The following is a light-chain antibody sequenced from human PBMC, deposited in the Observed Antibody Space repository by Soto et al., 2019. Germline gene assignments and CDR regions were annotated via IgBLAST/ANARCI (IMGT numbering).Light chain of an antibody. CDR2: AAS. J-gene: IGKJ4*01. Sequence: EIVMTQSPATLSVSPGDRATLSCRASESVTSSLAWYQQKPGQPPRLLIYAASTRATDVPARFSGGGSETDFTLTISRLEPEDFAVYYCQQFSSYPLTFGGGTKVDIK. V-gene: IGKV3-15*01. CDR1: ESVTSS. CDR3: QQFSSYPLT.